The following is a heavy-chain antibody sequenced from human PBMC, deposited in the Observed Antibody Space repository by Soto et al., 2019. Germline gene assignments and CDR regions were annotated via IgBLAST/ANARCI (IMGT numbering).Heavy chain of an antibody. CDR3: ARRARATKTNSPFDP. J-gene: IGHJ5*02. D-gene: IGHD4-4*01. Sequence: ASVKVSCKASGYTFTNYAMHWVHQAPGQRLEWMGWINTANGNTKYSQKFQGRVTISRDTSASTAYMEVSSLRSEDTAVYYCARRARATKTNSPFDPWGQGTLVTVSS. CDR1: GYTFTNYA. CDR2: INTANGNT. V-gene: IGHV1-3*04.